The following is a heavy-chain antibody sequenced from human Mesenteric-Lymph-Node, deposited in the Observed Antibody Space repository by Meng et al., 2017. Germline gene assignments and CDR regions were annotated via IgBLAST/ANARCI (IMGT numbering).Heavy chain of an antibody. CDR3: ARGERPTRAMFLPD. Sequence: GGSLRLSCAASGFTFSSYSMNWVRRAPGKGLEWVSSISSSSSYIYYADSVKGRFTISRDNAKNSLYLQMISLTAEDTAVYYCARGERPTRAMFLPDWGQGALVTVSS. CDR2: ISSSSSYI. CDR1: GFTFSSYS. V-gene: IGHV3-21*01. D-gene: IGHD3-10*02. J-gene: IGHJ4*02.